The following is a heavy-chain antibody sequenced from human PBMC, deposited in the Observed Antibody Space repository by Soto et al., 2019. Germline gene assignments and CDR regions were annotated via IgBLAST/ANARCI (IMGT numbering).Heavy chain of an antibody. CDR2: IGIGSSTK. CDR3: ARDQLYYNDISGRPLNAFDV. CDR1: GFTFRNYG. Sequence: PGGSLRVSCAASGFTFRNYGMNWGRQAPWKGLEWVSYIGIGSSTKYYADSVKGRFTISRDNAKNSLYLQMNSLRAEDTAVYYCARDQLYYNDISGRPLNAFDVWGQGTMVTVSS. D-gene: IGHD3-22*01. J-gene: IGHJ3*01. V-gene: IGHV3-48*01.